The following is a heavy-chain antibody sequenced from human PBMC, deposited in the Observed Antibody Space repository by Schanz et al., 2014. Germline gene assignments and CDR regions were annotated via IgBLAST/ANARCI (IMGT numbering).Heavy chain of an antibody. V-gene: IGHV1-18*04. D-gene: IGHD3-9*01. CDR1: GYTFTSYY. Sequence: QVQLVQSGAEVKKPGASVKVSCKASGYTFTSYYMHWVRQAPGQGPEWMGWISAFDDKTDYAQNFQGRLIMTTDTSANTVYMELRGLRSDDTAVYYCARETTIMTGGAFDVWGQGTMVTVSS. CDR3: ARETTIMTGGAFDV. CDR2: ISAFDDKT. J-gene: IGHJ3*01.